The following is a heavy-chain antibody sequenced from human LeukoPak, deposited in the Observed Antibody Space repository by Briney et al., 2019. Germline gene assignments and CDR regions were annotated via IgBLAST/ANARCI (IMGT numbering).Heavy chain of an antibody. D-gene: IGHD3-16*02. V-gene: IGHV4-30-4*02. J-gene: IGHJ3*02. CDR2: IYYSGST. CDR3: ARVWGDYVWGSYRWDAFDI. Sequence: PSETLSLTCTVSGGSISSGDYYWSWIRQPPGKGLEWIGYIYYSGSTYYNPSLKSRVTISVDTSKNQFSLKLSSVTAADTAVYYCARVWGDYVWGSYRWDAFDIWGQGTMVTVSS. CDR1: GGSISSGDYY.